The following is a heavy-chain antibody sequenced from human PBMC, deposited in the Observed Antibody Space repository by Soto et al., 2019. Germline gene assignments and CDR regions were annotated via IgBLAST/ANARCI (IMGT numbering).Heavy chain of an antibody. CDR1: GYTFTGYY. D-gene: IGHD5-12*01. V-gene: IGHV1-2*02. CDR3: ARVGLEMATVDY. Sequence: GSVKVSCKASGYTFTGYYMHWVLEAPGQGLEWMGWINPKSGGTNYAQKFQGRVTMTRDTSISTAYMELSRLRSDDTAVYYCARVGLEMATVDYWGQGTLVTVSS. J-gene: IGHJ4*02. CDR2: INPKSGGT.